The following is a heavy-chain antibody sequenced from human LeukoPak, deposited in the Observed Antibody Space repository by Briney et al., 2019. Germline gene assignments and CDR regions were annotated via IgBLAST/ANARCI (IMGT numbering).Heavy chain of an antibody. J-gene: IGHJ3*02. CDR2: IKQDGSEG. CDR1: GFTSSRYW. Sequence: GGSLRLSCAASGFTSSRYWMSWVRQAPGKGLEWVANIKQDGSEGYYVDSVEGRFTVFRDNAKNSLYLQMNSLRAEDTGVYYCARYDLRWAFDIWGQGAMVTISS. D-gene: IGHD4-23*01. CDR3: ARYDLRWAFDI. V-gene: IGHV3-7*03.